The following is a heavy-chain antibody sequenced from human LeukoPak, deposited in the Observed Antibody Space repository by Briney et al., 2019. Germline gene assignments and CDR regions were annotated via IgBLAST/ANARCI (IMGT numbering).Heavy chain of an antibody. J-gene: IGHJ4*02. V-gene: IGHV6-1*01. CDR2: TYYRSKWYN. CDR1: GDIFSSNSAA. D-gene: IGHD6-13*01. CDR3: AREKQQLTPQPFDY. Sequence: SQTLSLTCALSGDIFSSNSAAWNWIRQSPSRGLEWLERTYYRSKWYNDYAVSVKSRITINPDTSKNQFSLQLNSVTPEDTAVYYCAREKQQLTPQPFDYWGQGTLVTVSS.